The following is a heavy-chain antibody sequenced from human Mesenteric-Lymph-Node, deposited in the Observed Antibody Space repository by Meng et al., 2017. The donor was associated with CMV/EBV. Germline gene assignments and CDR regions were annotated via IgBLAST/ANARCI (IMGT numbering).Heavy chain of an antibody. CDR2: IRYDGSNK. CDR3: AKDMRQALDYGMDV. CDR1: GFTFSRHW. J-gene: IGHJ6*02. Sequence: GESLKISCAASGFTFSRHWMRWDRQAPGKGLEWVTFIRYDGSNKYYADSVKGRFTISRDNSKNTLYLQMNSLRAEDTAVYYCAKDMRQALDYGMDVWGQGTTVTVSS. V-gene: IGHV3-30*02. D-gene: IGHD2-2*01.